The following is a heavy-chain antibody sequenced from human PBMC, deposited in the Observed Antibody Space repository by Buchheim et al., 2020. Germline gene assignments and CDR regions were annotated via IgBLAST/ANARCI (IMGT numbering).Heavy chain of an antibody. CDR3: ARVHDRSGYYSSGPFVD. V-gene: IGHV4-59*01. D-gene: IGHD3-22*01. Sequence: QVQLQESGPGLVKPSETLSLTCTVSGGSISTYYWSWIRQPPGKGLEWIGHIYYTVTATYNPSLKSRVTISVDTSKNQLSLKLSSVTAADTAVYYCARVHDRSGYYSSGPFVDWGQGTL. J-gene: IGHJ4*02. CDR1: GGSISTYY. CDR2: IYYTVTA.